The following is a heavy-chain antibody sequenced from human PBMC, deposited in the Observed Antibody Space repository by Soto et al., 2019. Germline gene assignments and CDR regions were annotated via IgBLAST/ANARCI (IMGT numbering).Heavy chain of an antibody. CDR1: GFTFSSYW. CDR3: ARDLGDFWSGFDAFDI. CDR2: IKQDGSEK. J-gene: IGHJ3*02. V-gene: IGHV3-7*01. Sequence: SGGSLRLSCAASGFTFSSYWMSWVRQAPGKGLEWVANIKQDGSEKYYVDSVKGRFTISRDNAKNSLYLQMNSLRAEDTAVYYCARDLGDFWSGFDAFDIWGQGXMVTVSS. D-gene: IGHD3-3*01.